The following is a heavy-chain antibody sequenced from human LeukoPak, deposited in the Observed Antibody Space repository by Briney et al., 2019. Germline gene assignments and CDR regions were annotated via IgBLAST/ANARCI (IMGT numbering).Heavy chain of an antibody. J-gene: IGHJ5*02. CDR2: ISSSSSYI. CDR3: ARDFTDIVVVVAATGPGGFDP. Sequence: GGSLRLSCAASGFTFSSYSMNWVLQAPGKGLEWVSSISSSSSYIYFAYSVKGRFTISRDNAKNSLYLQINSLRAEDTAVYYWARDFTDIVVVVAATGPGGFDPWGQGTLVTVSS. CDR1: GFTFSSYS. D-gene: IGHD2-15*01. V-gene: IGHV3-21*01.